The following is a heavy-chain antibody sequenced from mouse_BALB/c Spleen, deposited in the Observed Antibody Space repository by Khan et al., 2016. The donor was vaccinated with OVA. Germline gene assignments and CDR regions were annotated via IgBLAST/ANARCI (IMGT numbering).Heavy chain of an antibody. CDR2: INPNNGDT. Sequence: VQLKESGPELVKPGASVKMSCKASGYTFTDYYMKWVKQSHGKGLEWIGDINPNNGDTFYNQKFKGKATLTVDKSSSTAYMQLNSLTSGDSALYFCTRGLFDVWGTGTTVTVSS. CDR3: TRGLFDV. CDR1: GYTFTDYY. V-gene: IGHV1-19*01. J-gene: IGHJ1*03.